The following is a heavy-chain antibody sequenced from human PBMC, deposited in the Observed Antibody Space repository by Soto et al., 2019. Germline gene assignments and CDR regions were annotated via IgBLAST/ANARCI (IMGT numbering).Heavy chain of an antibody. D-gene: IGHD6-13*01. CDR2: ISGSGGST. CDR1: GFTFSSYA. V-gene: IGHV3-23*01. Sequence: PGGSLRLSCAASGFTFSSYAMSWVRQAPGKGLEWVSAISGSGGSTYYADSVKGRFTISRDNSKNTLYLQMNSLRAEDTAVYYCAKDLLESAAADSYYYYGMDVWGQGTTVTVSS. CDR3: AKDLLESAAADSYYYYGMDV. J-gene: IGHJ6*02.